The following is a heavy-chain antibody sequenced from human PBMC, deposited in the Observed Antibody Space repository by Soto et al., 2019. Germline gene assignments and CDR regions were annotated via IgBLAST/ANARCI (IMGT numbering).Heavy chain of an antibody. CDR3: VCLSVGELLYPEY. CDR2: ISSNGGST. D-gene: IGHD3-10*01. CDR1: GFTFSSYA. V-gene: IGHV3-64D*08. J-gene: IGHJ4*02. Sequence: GGSLRLSCSASGFTFSSYAMHWVRQAPGKGLEYVSAISSNGGSTYYADSVKGRFTISRDNSKNTLYLQMSSLRAEDTAVYYCVCLSVGELLYPEYWGQGTLVTVSS.